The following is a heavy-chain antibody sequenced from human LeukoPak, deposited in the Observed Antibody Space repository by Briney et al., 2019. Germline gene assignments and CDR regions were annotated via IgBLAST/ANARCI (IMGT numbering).Heavy chain of an antibody. V-gene: IGHV3-21*01. D-gene: IGHD4-23*01. CDR1: GFTFSSYT. J-gene: IGHJ4*02. Sequence: SGGSLRLSCAASGFTFSSYTMNWVRQAPGKGLEWVSSISRSSSYIYYADSVKGRFTISRDNANNSLFLQMNSLRAEDTAVYYCARGGVSVGGNFDYWGQGTLVTVSS. CDR2: ISRSSSYI. CDR3: ARGGVSVGGNFDY.